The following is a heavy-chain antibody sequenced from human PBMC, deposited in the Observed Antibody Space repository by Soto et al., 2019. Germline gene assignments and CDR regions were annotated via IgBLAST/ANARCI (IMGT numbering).Heavy chain of an antibody. V-gene: IGHV5-51*01. D-gene: IGHD6-13*01. CDR1: GYSFTSYW. CDR3: ERRSSWYEFHYYGMDV. CDR2: IYPGDSDT. Sequence: GESLKISCKGSGYSFTSYWIGWVRQMPGKGLEWMGIIYPGDSDTRYSPSFQGQVTISADKSISTAYLQWSSLKASDTAMYYCERRSSWYEFHYYGMDVWGQGTTVTVSS. J-gene: IGHJ6*02.